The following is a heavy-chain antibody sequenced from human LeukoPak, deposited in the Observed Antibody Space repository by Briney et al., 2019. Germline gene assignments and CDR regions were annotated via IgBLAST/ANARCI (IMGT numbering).Heavy chain of an antibody. J-gene: IGHJ6*03. D-gene: IGHD2-2*01. CDR3: ARVPLRDCSSTSCLRYFYMDV. Sequence: SETLSLTCTVSGGSITGYYWSWIRQPPGKGLEWIGYIYYSGSTNYTPSLKSRVTISVDTSKNQFSLKLTSVTAADTAVYYCARVPLRDCSSTSCLRYFYMDVWGKGTTVTVSS. CDR2: IYYSGST. CDR1: GGSITGYY. V-gene: IGHV4-59*01.